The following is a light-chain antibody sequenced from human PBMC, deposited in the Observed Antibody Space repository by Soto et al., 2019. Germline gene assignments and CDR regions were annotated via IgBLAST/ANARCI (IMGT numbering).Light chain of an antibody. J-gene: IGKJ3*01. V-gene: IGKV1-9*01. Sequence: DIQLTQSPSFLSASVGDRVTITCRASQSISSYLAWYQQQPVKAPKLLIYAASTLQSGVPSRFSGSGSGTEFTLTISSLQPEDFATDYCKQRNSYPLTFGPGTKVDIK. CDR2: AAS. CDR1: QSISSY. CDR3: KQRNSYPLT.